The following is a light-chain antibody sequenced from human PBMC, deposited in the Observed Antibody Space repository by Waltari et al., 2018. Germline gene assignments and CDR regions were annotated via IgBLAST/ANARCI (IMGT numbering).Light chain of an antibody. Sequence: QSALTQPASVSASPGQSITVSCSGSISDIGLFKVVSWFQQYPGKPPRLIIYAVNKRPQGISDRFSATKSGNVASLTISGLQADDEADYYCCSFTSSSTYVFGSGTTVTVL. J-gene: IGLJ1*01. CDR2: AVN. CDR3: CSFTSSSTYV. V-gene: IGLV2-23*02. CDR1: ISDIGLFKV.